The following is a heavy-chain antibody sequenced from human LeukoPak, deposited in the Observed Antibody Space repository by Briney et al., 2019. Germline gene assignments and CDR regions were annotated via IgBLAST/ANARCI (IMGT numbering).Heavy chain of an antibody. J-gene: IGHJ6*04. V-gene: IGHV3-48*03. CDR3: ASSSRLDV. Sequence: GGSLRLSFAASGFTFSSYEMNWVRQAPGKGLEWVSYISSSGSTIYYADSVKGRFTISRDNAKNSLYLQMNSLRTEDTAVYYCASSSRLDVWGKGTTVTISS. CDR2: ISSSGSTI. CDR1: GFTFSSYE.